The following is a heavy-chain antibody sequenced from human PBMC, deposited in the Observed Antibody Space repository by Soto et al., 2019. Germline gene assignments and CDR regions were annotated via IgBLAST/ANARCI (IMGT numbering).Heavy chain of an antibody. D-gene: IGHD5-18*01. J-gene: IGHJ4*02. CDR2: FIAMLGTP. CDR3: ARGAMANFDY. Sequence: GASVKVSFKASGGTFGSQGIAWVRQAPGQGLEWIGGFIAMLGTPTYAKKVQGRATISADESLTSSYLELRSLRSEDTGVYFCARGAMANFDYWGQGTVVTVSS. CDR1: GGTFGSQG. V-gene: IGHV1-69*13.